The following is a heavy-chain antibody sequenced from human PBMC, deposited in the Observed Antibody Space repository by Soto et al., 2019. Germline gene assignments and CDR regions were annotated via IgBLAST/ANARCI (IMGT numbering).Heavy chain of an antibody. Sequence: QVQLQQWGAGLLKPSETLSLTCAVYGGSFSGYYWSWLRQPPGKGLEWIGEINHSGSTNYNPSLKSRVTIAVDTAKNQCSPKLSSVPAADTAGYYSASEACLSWFDPWCQGTLVTVSS. J-gene: IGHJ5*02. V-gene: IGHV4-34*01. CDR1: GGSFSGYY. CDR3: ASEACLSWFDP. D-gene: IGHD3-16*01. CDR2: INHSGST.